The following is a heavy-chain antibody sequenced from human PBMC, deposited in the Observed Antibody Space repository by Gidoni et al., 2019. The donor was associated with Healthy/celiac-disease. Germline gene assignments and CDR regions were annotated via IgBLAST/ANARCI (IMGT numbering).Heavy chain of an antibody. CDR2: INHSGST. CDR1: GGSFSGYY. CDR3: ARDKGAAASRLDY. J-gene: IGHJ4*02. D-gene: IGHD6-13*01. Sequence: QVQLQQWGAGLLKPSETLSLTCAVYGGSFSGYYWSWIRQPPGKGLEWIGAINHSGSTNYNPSLKSRVTISVDTSKNQFSLKLSSVTAADTAVYYCARDKGAAASRLDYWGQGTLVTVSS. V-gene: IGHV4-34*01.